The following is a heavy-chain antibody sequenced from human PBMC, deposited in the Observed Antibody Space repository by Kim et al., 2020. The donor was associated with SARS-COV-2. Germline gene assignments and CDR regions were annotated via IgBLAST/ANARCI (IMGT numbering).Heavy chain of an antibody. CDR2: IYYSGST. CDR3: AREKADSSGYYYFDY. D-gene: IGHD3-22*01. Sequence: SETLSLTCTVSGGSISSSSYYWGWIRQPPGKGLEWIGSIYYSGSTYYNPSLKSRVTISVDTSKNQFSLKLSSVTAADTAVYYCAREKADSSGYYYFDYWG. J-gene: IGHJ4*01. CDR1: GGSISSSSYY. V-gene: IGHV4-39*07.